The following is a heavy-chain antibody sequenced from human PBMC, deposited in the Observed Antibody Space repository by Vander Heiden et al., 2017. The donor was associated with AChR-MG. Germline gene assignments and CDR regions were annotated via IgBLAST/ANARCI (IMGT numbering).Heavy chain of an antibody. J-gene: IGHJ6*02. Sequence: QVQLVQSGAEVEKPGASVKVSCKASGYTFTGYYMHWVRQDPGQGLEWMGWINPNNGGTYLAQKFQGRVTMTRDTSITTAYMELRRMRSDDTAVYYYARKAYYYYAMDVWGQGTTVTVSS. CDR3: ARKAYYYYAMDV. CDR2: INPNNGGT. V-gene: IGHV1-2*02. CDR1: GYTFTGYY.